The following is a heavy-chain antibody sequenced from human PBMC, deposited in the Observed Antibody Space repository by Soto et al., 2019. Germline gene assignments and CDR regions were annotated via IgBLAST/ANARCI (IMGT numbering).Heavy chain of an antibody. CDR1: GGTFSSYA. J-gene: IGHJ4*02. V-gene: IGHV1-69*01. CDR3: ARSPSVGRVDY. D-gene: IGHD1-26*01. Sequence: QVQLVQSGAEVKKPGSSVKLSCKASGGTFSSYAISWVRQAPGQGLEWMGGIIPIFGTANYAQKFEGRVTITADESTSTSYKELSSMRSEDTAEYYGARSPSVGRVDYWGQGTLVTVSS. CDR2: IIPIFGTA.